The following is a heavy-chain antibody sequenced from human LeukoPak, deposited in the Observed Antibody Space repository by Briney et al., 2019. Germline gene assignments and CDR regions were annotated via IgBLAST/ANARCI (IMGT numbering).Heavy chain of an antibody. CDR2: INTDGSTT. Sequence: PGGSLRLSCAASGSTFSSYWMHWVRQAPGKGLVWVSRINTDGSTTSYADSVKGRFTISRANPKNTLYLQTNSPRAEDTAVYYCARVAVGYWNFNLWGRGTLVTVSS. CDR1: GSTFSSYW. J-gene: IGHJ2*01. V-gene: IGHV3-74*01. CDR3: ARVAVGYWNFNL. D-gene: IGHD2-15*01.